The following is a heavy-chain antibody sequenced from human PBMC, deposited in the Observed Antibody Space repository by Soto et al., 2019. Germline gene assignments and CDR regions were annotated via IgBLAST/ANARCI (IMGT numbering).Heavy chain of an antibody. CDR3: ASARWLRSSIDY. J-gene: IGHJ4*02. D-gene: IGHD5-12*01. CDR1: GFSVSSYY. Sequence: EVQLVESGGGLIQPGGSLRLSCAASGFSVSSYYMNWVRQAPGKGLEWVSDLYSGGSTYYADSVKGRFTISRDNSNDALYLQMNSLRAEDTAVYYCASARWLRSSIDYWGQGTLVTVSS. V-gene: IGHV3-53*01. CDR2: LYSGGST.